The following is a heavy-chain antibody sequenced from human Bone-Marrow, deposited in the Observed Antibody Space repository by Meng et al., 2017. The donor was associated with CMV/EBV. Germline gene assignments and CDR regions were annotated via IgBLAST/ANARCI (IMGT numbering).Heavy chain of an antibody. D-gene: IGHD2-15*01. Sequence: GALRLSCEVSGFTFRSYFMSWVRQAPGKGLEWVAVISESGASKYYADSVKGRFFISRDNSRDTLYLQMKNLRADDTAAYYCAKDETVGATSPFDYWGQGTLVTVSS. V-gene: IGHV3-23*01. J-gene: IGHJ4*02. CDR1: GFTFRSYF. CDR3: AKDETVGATSPFDY. CDR2: ISESGASK.